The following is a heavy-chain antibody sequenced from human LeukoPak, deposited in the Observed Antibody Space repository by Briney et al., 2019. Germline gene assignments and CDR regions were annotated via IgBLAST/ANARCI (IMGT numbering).Heavy chain of an antibody. CDR3: ASFRTGYSYYFDY. J-gene: IGHJ4*02. D-gene: IGHD3/OR15-3a*01. V-gene: IGHV3-21*01. CDR1: GFTFSDYS. CDR2: ISPSGRSI. Sequence: PGGSLRLSCAASGFTFSDYSMNWIRQTPGRGLEWVSSISPSGRSISYADSVKGRFTISRDNAKNSLYLQMSSLRAEDTAVYYCASFRTGYSYYFDYWGQGILVTASS.